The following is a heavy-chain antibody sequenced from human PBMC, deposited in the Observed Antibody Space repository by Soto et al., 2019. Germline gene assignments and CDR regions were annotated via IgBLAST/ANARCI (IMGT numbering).Heavy chain of an antibody. J-gene: IGHJ4*02. D-gene: IGHD5-18*01. V-gene: IGHV4-59*08. Sequence: SETLSLTCIVSGGSISSYYWSWIRQPPGKGLEWIGYIYYSGSTNYNPSLKSRVTISVDTSKNQFSLKLSSVTAADTAVYYCARRDTAMVFDYWGQGTLVTVSS. CDR1: GGSISSYY. CDR3: ARRDTAMVFDY. CDR2: IYYSGST.